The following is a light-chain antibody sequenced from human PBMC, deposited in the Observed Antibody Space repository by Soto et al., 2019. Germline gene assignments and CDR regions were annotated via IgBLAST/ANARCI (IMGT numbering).Light chain of an antibody. CDR1: SSNIGAGYD. V-gene: IGLV1-40*01. CDR3: QSYDSSLSAL. CDR2: GNS. Sequence: QSVLTQPPSVSGAPGQRVTISCTGSSSNIGAGYDVHWYQQLPGTAPKLLIYGNSNRPSGVPDRFSGSKSGTSASLAITGLQAADAADYYCQSYDSSLSALFGGGTKLTVL. J-gene: IGLJ3*02.